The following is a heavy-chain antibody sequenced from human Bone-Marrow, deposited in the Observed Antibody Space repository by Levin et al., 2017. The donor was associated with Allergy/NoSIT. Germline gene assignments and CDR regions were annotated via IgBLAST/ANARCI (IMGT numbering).Heavy chain of an antibody. CDR1: GYTFTGYY. CDR3: ARAVSWSYGSRWFDP. CDR2: INPNSGGT. D-gene: IGHD5-18*01. J-gene: IGHJ5*02. V-gene: IGHV1-2*02. Sequence: ASVKVSCKASGYTFTGYYMHWVRQAPGQGLEWMGWINPNSGGTNYAQKFQGRVTMTRDTSISTAYMELSRLRSDDTAVYYCARAVSWSYGSRWFDPWGQGTLVTVSS.